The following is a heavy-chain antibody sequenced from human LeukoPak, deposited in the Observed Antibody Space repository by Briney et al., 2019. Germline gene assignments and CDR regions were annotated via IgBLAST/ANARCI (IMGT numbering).Heavy chain of an antibody. V-gene: IGHV1-8*03. Sequence: GASVKVSCKASGYTFSRYDINWVRQATGQRPEWMGWMSPNSGHTGYAPKFQGRVTFSRNTSVSTVYMELDILRSEDTAVYFCARGGVTGTYVDYYYYYLDVWGKGTTVTVSS. CDR3: ARGGVTGTYVDYYYYYLDV. CDR1: GYTFSRYD. CDR2: MSPNSGHT. D-gene: IGHD1-7*01. J-gene: IGHJ6*03.